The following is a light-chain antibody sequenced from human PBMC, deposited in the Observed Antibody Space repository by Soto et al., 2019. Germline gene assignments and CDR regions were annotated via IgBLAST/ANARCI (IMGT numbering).Light chain of an antibody. CDR2: EVT. J-gene: IGLJ2*01. V-gene: IGLV2-8*01. CDR1: GSDVGAYDY. Sequence: QSALTQPPSASGSPGQSVTISCSGTGSDVGAYDYVSWYQLHPGKAPKLIIYEVTKRPSGVPDRFSGSRSGNTASLTVSGLQADDEADYYCSSYAYSNNVFQSMVFGGGTKVTVL. CDR3: SSYAYSNNVFQSMV.